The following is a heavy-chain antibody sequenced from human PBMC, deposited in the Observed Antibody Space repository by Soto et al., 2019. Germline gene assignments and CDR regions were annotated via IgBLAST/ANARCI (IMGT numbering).Heavy chain of an antibody. D-gene: IGHD2-8*01. CDR2: ISGGGRPI. CDR1: GFTFSTFS. Sequence: EVQLVESGGGSVQPGGSLRLSCAASGFTFSTFSMNWVRQAPCRGLEWISYISGGGRPISYADSVKCRFTISRDNAKNALYLQMDSLTDEDTAVYYYARNLVCAFASWGQGTLVTVSS. V-gene: IGHV3-48*02. J-gene: IGHJ4*02. CDR3: ARNLVCAFAS.